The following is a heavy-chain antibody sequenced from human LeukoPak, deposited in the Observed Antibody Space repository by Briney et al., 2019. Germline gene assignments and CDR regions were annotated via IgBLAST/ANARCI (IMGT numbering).Heavy chain of an antibody. CDR2: IYSGDSP. Sequence: GGSLRLSCAASGFPVSSNHMSWLRQARGKGLEGVSVIYSGDSPFYADPVKGRFTISRDNYKNTLYLQMNSLRAEDTAVYYCARGPYGSGSYYFDYWGQGTLVTVSS. CDR1: GFPVSSNH. D-gene: IGHD3-10*01. V-gene: IGHV3-53*01. J-gene: IGHJ4*02. CDR3: ARGPYGSGSYYFDY.